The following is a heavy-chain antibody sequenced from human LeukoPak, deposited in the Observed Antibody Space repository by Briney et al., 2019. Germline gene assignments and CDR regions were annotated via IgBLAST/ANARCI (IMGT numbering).Heavy chain of an antibody. Sequence: PSETLSLTCTVSGGSISSSSYYWGWIRQPPGKGLEWIGSIYYSGSTYYNPSLKSRVTISVDTSKNQFSLKLSSVTAADTAVYYCARMSSGWYKLLWEYYFDYWGQGTLVTVSS. CDR3: ARMSSGWYKLLWEYYFDY. D-gene: IGHD6-19*01. CDR1: GGSISSSSYY. J-gene: IGHJ4*02. CDR2: IYYSGST. V-gene: IGHV4-39*07.